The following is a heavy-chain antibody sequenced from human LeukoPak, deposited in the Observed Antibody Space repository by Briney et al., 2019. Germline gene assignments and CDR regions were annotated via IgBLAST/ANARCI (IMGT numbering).Heavy chain of an antibody. J-gene: IGHJ5*02. CDR1: GYTFTGYY. CDR2: INPNSGGT. CDR3: ARICRQQLVRGWFDP. D-gene: IGHD6-13*01. V-gene: IGHV1-2*02. Sequence: ASVKVSCKASGYTFTGYYMHWVRQAPGQVLEWMGWINPNSGGTNYAQKFQGRVTMTRDTSISTAYMELSRLRSDDTAVYYCARICRQQLVRGWFDPWGQGTLVTVSS.